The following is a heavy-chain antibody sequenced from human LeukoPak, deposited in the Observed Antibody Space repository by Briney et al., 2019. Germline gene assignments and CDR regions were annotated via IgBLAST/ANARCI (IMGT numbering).Heavy chain of an antibody. D-gene: IGHD4-17*01. J-gene: IGHJ4*02. Sequence: GGSLRLSCAASGFTFSAFGMNWVRQAPGKGLEWVSSISSGSSYIYYADSVKGRFTISRDNAKNSLYLQMNSLRAEDTAMYYCAREDDYGDYEEDYWGQGTLVTVSS. CDR3: AREDDYGDYEEDY. CDR1: GFTFSAFG. CDR2: ISSGSSYI. V-gene: IGHV3-21*01.